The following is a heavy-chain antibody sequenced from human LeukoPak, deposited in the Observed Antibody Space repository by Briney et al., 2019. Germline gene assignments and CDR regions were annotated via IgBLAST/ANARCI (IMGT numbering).Heavy chain of an antibody. D-gene: IGHD2-2*01. V-gene: IGHV3-30-3*01. CDR1: GFTFSSYA. Sequence: GGSLRLSCAASGFTFSSYAMHWVRQAPGKGLEWVAVISYDGSNKYYADSVKGRFTISRGNSKNTLYLQMNSLRAEDTAVYYCARDYTSLGYCSSTSCYWSYYYGMDVWGQGTTVTVSS. CDR2: ISYDGSNK. J-gene: IGHJ6*02. CDR3: ARDYTSLGYCSSTSCYWSYYYGMDV.